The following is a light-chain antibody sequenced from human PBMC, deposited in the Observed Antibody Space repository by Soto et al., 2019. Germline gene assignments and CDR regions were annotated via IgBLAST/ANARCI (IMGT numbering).Light chain of an antibody. CDR1: QSIGGW. V-gene: IGKV1-5*03. CDR3: QHYDSNLRSRT. J-gene: IGKJ1*01. Sequence: DIQMTQSPSTLSASVGDRITITCRASQSIGGWLAWYQQKPGKAPKLLIYKATSLETGVPSRFSGSGSGTEFTLTISSLQPDDFATYYCQHYDSNLRSRTFGQGTRWIS. CDR2: KAT.